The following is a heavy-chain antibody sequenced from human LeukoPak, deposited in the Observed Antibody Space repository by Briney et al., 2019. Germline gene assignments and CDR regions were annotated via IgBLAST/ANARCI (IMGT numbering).Heavy chain of an antibody. CDR3: ARGRIVVANTGAFDI. V-gene: IGHV4-59*12. D-gene: IGHD3-22*01. CDR1: GGSISPFY. CDR2: IYYTGAT. J-gene: IGHJ3*02. Sequence: PSETLSLTCTISGGSISPFYWNWIRPPPGKGLEWIGYIYYTGATSYNPSLNSRATISVDTSKNQMSLKLNSVTAAETAVYYWARGRIVVANTGAFDIWGQGTMVPFSS.